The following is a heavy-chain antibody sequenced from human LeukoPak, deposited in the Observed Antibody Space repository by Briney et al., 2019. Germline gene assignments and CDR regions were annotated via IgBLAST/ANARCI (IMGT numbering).Heavy chain of an antibody. CDR1: GFTFEDYA. Sequence: GGSLRLSCAASGFTFEDYAMLWVRHAPGKGLEWVSGISWNSGSIGYADSVKGRFTISRDNAKNSLYLQMNSLRAEDTALYYCAKDGAAYSNFDYWGQGTLVTVSS. D-gene: IGHD4-11*01. CDR3: AKDGAAYSNFDY. J-gene: IGHJ4*02. CDR2: ISWNSGSI. V-gene: IGHV3-9*01.